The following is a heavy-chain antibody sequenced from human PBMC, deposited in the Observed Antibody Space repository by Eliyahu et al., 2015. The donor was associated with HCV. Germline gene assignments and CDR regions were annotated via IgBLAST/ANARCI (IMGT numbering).Heavy chain of an antibody. J-gene: IGHJ4*02. Sequence: EVQLLESGGGLVQPGGSLRLSCAASGFTFSSYAMSWVRQAPGKGLGWVSAISGSGGSTYYADSVKGRFTISRDNSKNTLYLQMNSLRAEDTAVYYCAKTLSDSSSPPPDYWGQGTLVTVSS. CDR1: GFTFSSYA. CDR3: AKTLSDSSSPPPDY. CDR2: ISGSGGST. D-gene: IGHD6-6*01. V-gene: IGHV3-23*01.